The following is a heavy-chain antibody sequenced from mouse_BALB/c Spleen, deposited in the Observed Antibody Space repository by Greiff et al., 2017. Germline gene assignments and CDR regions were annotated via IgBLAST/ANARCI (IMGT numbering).Heavy chain of an antibody. CDR1: GFTFSDFY. J-gene: IGHJ3*01. V-gene: IGHV7-1*02. CDR2: SRNKANDYTS. CDR3: ARGDYGGFAY. D-gene: IGHD2-4*01. Sequence: EVQLVESGGGLVQPGGSLRLSCATSGFTFSDFYMEWVRQPPGKRLEWIAASRNKANDYTSEYSASVKGRFIVSRDTSQSILYLQMNAERAEDTAISDCARGDYGGFAYWGEGTLVTVSA.